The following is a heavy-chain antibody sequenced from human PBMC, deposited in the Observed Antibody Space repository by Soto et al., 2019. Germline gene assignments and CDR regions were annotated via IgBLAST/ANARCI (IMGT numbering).Heavy chain of an antibody. V-gene: IGHV3-23*01. Sequence: EVQLLESGGGLVQPGGSLRLSCVHSGFTFDTYAMSWVRQIPGKGLEWVSTISASGSSTYYADSVKGRFTISRDNVKKTLPLQLNSVTAEDAAVYYCAKRGPGSDCYYGLDVWGQGTTVTVSS. CDR2: ISASGSST. CDR1: GFTFDTYA. CDR3: AKRGPGSDCYYGLDV. J-gene: IGHJ6*02. D-gene: IGHD2-15*01.